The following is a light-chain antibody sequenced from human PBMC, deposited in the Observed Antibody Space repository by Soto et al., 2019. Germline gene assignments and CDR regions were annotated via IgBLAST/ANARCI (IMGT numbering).Light chain of an antibody. CDR2: GAS. V-gene: IGKV3-20*01. CDR1: QSVSSLY. Sequence: EIVLTQSPGTLSLSPGERATLSCRASQSVSSLYLAWFQQKPGQAPRLLMYGASTRATGIPDRFSGSGSGTDFTLTISRLETEDFAVYYCQQYGRSPPWTFGQVTKVEIK. J-gene: IGKJ1*01. CDR3: QQYGRSPPWT.